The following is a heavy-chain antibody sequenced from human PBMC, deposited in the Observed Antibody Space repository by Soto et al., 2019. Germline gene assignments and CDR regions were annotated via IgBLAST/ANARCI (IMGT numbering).Heavy chain of an antibody. Sequence: ASVKVSCKASGYTCITRYYTHCVRQAPGQGLEWMGIINPTGTMTKYSERFQGRLTMTRDTSTSTDYMELSTLTSEDTAVYFCARDTGYEYDAFDIWGQGDXVPVSS. D-gene: IGHD5-12*01. CDR1: GYTCITRYY. CDR2: INPTGTMT. J-gene: IGHJ3*02. V-gene: IGHV1-46*01. CDR3: ARDTGYEYDAFDI.